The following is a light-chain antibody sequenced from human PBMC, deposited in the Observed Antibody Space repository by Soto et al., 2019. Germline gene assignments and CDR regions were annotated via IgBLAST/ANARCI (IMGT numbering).Light chain of an antibody. Sequence: MQISQDRSTLSAGEGVDLGGSRLSSQSISSWLAWYQQKPGKAPKLLIYDASSLESGVPSRFSGSGHGTALYLTIRSPQHDDFATYYCQQYNSYSWTFGRGTKVDIK. CDR1: QSISSW. J-gene: IGKJ1*01. CDR2: DAS. V-gene: IGKV1-5*01. CDR3: QQYNSYSWT.